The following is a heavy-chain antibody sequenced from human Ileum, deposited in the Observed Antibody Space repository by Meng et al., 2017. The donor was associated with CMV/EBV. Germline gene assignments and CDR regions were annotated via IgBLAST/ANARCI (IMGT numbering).Heavy chain of an antibody. Sequence: QGQLVESGGGVVKPGGSLRLSCAASGFTFSDYYIHWIRQAPGKGLEWISYISSTSGIYTKYTDSVKGRFTISRDNAKNSVYLQMDSLRAEDTAVYYCARDMDEDYSGNTLDYWGQGTLVTVSS. CDR2: ISSTSGIYT. CDR1: GFTFSDYY. V-gene: IGHV3-11*06. J-gene: IGHJ4*02. D-gene: IGHD4-23*01. CDR3: ARDMDEDYSGNTLDY.